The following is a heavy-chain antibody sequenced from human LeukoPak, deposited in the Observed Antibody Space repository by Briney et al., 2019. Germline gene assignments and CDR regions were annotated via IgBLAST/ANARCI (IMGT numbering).Heavy chain of an antibody. CDR1: GYTFTGYY. J-gene: IGHJ6*02. V-gene: IGHV1-2*02. D-gene: IGHD2-2*01. CDR2: INPNSGGT. Sequence: ASVKVSCKASGYTFTGYYMHWVRQAPGQGLEWMGWINPNSGGTNYAQKLQGRVTMTTDTSTSTAYMELRSLRSDDTAVYYCAREAEYQLLRTPYYYYGMDVWGQGTTVTVSS. CDR3: AREAEYQLLRTPYYYYGMDV.